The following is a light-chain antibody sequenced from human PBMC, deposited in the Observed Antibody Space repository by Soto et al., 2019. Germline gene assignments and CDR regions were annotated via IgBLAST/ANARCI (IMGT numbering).Light chain of an antibody. CDR3: CSYAGSSTPSVV. CDR1: SSDVGSNNL. CDR2: EGS. J-gene: IGLJ2*01. Sequence: QSALTQPASVSGSHGQSITISCTGTSSDVGSNNLVSWYQQHPGKAPKLMIYEGSKRPSGVSNRFSGSKSGNTASLTISGLQAEDEADYYCCSYAGSSTPSVVFSGGTKLTVL. V-gene: IGLV2-23*01.